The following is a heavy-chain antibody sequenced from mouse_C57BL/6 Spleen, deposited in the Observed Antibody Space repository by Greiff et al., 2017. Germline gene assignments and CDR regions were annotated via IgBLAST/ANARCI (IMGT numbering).Heavy chain of an antibody. CDR3: ASDSSGGFDY. J-gene: IGHJ2*01. CDR1: GYAFSSSW. CDR2: IYPGDGDT. V-gene: IGHV1-82*01. D-gene: IGHD3-2*02. Sequence: VQLQESGPELVKPGASVKISCKASGYAFSSSWMNWVKQRPGKGLEWIGRIYPGDGDTNYNGKFKGKATLTADKSSSTAYMQLSSLTSEDSAVYFCASDSSGGFDYWGQGTTLTVSS.